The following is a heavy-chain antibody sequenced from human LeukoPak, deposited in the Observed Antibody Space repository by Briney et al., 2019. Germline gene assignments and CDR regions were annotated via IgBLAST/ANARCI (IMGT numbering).Heavy chain of an antibody. D-gene: IGHD4-11*01. CDR3: ARARGQQSAVSTNSYYYMDV. V-gene: IGHV3-33*01. CDR1: GFTFSSYG. Sequence: GGSRRLSCAASGFTFSSYGMHRVRQAPGKGLEWVAVIWYDGSNKYYADPVKGRFTISRDNSKNTLYLQMNSLRAEDTAVYYCARARGQQSAVSTNSYYYMDVWGKGTTVTVSS. J-gene: IGHJ6*03. CDR2: IWYDGSNK.